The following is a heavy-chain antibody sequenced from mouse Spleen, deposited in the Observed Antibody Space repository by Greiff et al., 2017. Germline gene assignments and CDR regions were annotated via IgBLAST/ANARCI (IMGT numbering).Heavy chain of an antibody. Sequence: QVQLQQPGAELVMPGASVKLSCKASGYTFTSYWMHWVKQRPGQGLEWIGEIDPSDSYTNYNRKFKGKATLTVDKSSSTAYMQLSSLTSEDSAVYYCASYYYEGSYWFAYWGQGTLVTVSA. V-gene: IGHV1-69*01. CDR3: ASYYYEGSYWFAY. D-gene: IGHD1-1*01. CDR1: GYTFTSYW. CDR2: IDPSDSYT. J-gene: IGHJ3*01.